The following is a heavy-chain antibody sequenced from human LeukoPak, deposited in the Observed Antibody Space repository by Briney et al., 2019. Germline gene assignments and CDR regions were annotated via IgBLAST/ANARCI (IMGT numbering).Heavy chain of an antibody. V-gene: IGHV4-38-2*02. CDR3: ARGGMVREPWKNWFDP. CDR2: ISHTGNT. Sequence: SETLSLTCIVSGDSISSDYFSSNSFHWGWLRQPPGEGLEWIGSISHTGNTYYNPSLKSRVTISLDMSKNQFSLKLTSLTAADTAVYYCARGGMVREPWKNWFDPWGQGTLVTVSS. J-gene: IGHJ5*02. CDR1: GDSISSDYFSSNSFH. D-gene: IGHD3-10*01.